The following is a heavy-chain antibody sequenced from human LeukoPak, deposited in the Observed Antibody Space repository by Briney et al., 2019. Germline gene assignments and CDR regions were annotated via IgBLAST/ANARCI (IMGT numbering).Heavy chain of an antibody. Sequence: PGGSLRLSCATSGFAFSSYAMSWVRQAPGKGLEWVSAISAGGSSTYYADSVKGRFTISRDNSKNTLYLQMNSLRAEDTAVYYCAKVMNYYDSSGYQYFQHWGQGTLVTVSS. CDR1: GFAFSSYA. V-gene: IGHV3-23*01. CDR2: ISAGGSST. D-gene: IGHD3-22*01. J-gene: IGHJ1*01. CDR3: AKVMNYYDSSGYQYFQH.